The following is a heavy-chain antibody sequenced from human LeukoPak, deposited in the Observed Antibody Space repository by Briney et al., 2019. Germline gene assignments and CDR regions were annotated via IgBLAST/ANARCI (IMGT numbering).Heavy chain of an antibody. V-gene: IGHV1-18*01. CDR2: ISAYNGNT. CDR3: ASAHYYGSGSYYSPDYYYYMDV. Sequence: GASVKVSCKASGYTFNSYGISWVRPAPGQGLEWMGWISAYNGNTNYAQNLQGRVTMTTETSTSTAYIELRSLRSDDTAESYDASAHYYGSGSYYSPDYYYYMDVWGKGTTVTVSS. J-gene: IGHJ6*03. CDR1: GYTFNSYG. D-gene: IGHD3-10*01.